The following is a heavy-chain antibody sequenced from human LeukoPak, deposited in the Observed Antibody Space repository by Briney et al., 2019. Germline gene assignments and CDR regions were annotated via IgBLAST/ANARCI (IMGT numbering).Heavy chain of an antibody. V-gene: IGHV1-18*01. CDR2: ISAYNGNT. CDR1: GYTFTIYG. CDR3: ARGRSSGWYGANEDY. D-gene: IGHD6-19*01. J-gene: IGHJ4*02. Sequence: GASVKVSCKASGYTFTIYGISWVRQAPGQGLEWMGWISAYNGNTDYAQKLQGRVTMTTDTSTSTAYMELRSLRSDDTAVYYCARGRSSGWYGANEDYWGQGTLVTVSS.